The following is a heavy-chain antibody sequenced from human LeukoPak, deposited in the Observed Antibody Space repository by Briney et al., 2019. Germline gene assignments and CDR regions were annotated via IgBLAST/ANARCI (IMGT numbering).Heavy chain of an antibody. Sequence: GGSLRLSCAASGFTFSGYSLNWVRQAPGKGLEWVSSISSGSGYIYYADSVKGRFTISRDNFKNTTYLQMNYLRPEDTAVYFCAKGGHYLFDYWGQGALVTVSS. D-gene: IGHD3-10*01. CDR2: ISSGSGYI. CDR1: GFTFSGYS. V-gene: IGHV3-21*01. J-gene: IGHJ4*02. CDR3: AKGGHYLFDY.